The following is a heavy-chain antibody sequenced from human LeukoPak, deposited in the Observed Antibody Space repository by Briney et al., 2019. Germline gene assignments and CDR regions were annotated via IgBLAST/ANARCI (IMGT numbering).Heavy chain of an antibody. CDR1: GGSISSGSYY. CDR3: ARVRKMVRGVISEYFDY. CDR2: IYTSGST. Sequence: SETLSLTCTVSGGSISSGSYYWSWIRQPAGKGLEWIGRIYTSGSTNYNPSLKSRVTISVDTSKNQFSLRLSSVTAADTAVYYCARVRKMVRGVISEYFDYWGQGTLVTVSS. V-gene: IGHV4-61*02. D-gene: IGHD3-10*01. J-gene: IGHJ4*02.